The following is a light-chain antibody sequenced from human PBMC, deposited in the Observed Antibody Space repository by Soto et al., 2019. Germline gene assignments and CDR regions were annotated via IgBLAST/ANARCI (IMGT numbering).Light chain of an antibody. V-gene: IGKV3-15*01. CDR3: QQYNNWPRT. Sequence: EIVLTQSPGNLSLSPGERAALSCRASQSVSSSYLAWYQQKPGQAPRLLIYDASTRATGIPARFSGSGSGTEFTLTISSLQSEDSAVYYCQQYNNWPRTFGQGTKVDIK. CDR2: DAS. CDR1: QSVSSSY. J-gene: IGKJ1*01.